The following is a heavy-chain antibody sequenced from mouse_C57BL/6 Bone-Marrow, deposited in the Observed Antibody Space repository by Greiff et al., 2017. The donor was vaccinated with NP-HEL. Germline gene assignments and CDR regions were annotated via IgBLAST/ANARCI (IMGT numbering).Heavy chain of an antibody. CDR1: GFTFSDYY. CDR3: ARGYGSSPPWFAY. CDR2: ISNGGGST. Sequence: EVKLVESGGGLVQPGGSLKLSCAASGFTFSDYYMYWVRQTPEKRLEWVAYISNGGGSTYYPDTVKGRFTISRDNAKNTLYLQMSRLKSEDTAMYYCARGYGSSPPWFAYWGQGTLVTVSA. V-gene: IGHV5-12*01. J-gene: IGHJ3*01. D-gene: IGHD1-1*01.